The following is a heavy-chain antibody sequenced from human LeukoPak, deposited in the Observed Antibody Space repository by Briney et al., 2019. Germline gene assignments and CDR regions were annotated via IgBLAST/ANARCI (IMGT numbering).Heavy chain of an antibody. CDR1: GYTFTGKF. V-gene: IGHV1-2*02. Sequence: ASVTVSCKASGYTFTGKFIHWVRQAPGQGLEWMGWIDPNSGGTDYAQKFRGRVTMTRDTSTSTAYMDLSSLISDDTAVYYCARDREGLAYFDYWGQGTLVTVSS. D-gene: IGHD3/OR15-3a*01. CDR3: ARDREGLAYFDY. CDR2: IDPNSGGT. J-gene: IGHJ4*02.